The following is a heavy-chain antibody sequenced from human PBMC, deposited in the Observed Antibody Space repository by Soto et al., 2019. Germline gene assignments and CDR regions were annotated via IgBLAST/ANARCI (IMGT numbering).Heavy chain of an antibody. J-gene: IGHJ6*02. CDR2: IIPIFGTA. V-gene: IGHV1-69*12. D-gene: IGHD2-15*01. CDR1: GGTFSSYA. Sequence: QVQLVQSGAEVKKPGYSVKVSCKASGGTFSSYAISWVRQAPGQGLEWMGGIIPIFGTANYAQKFQGRVTITADESTSTAYMELSSLRSEDTAVYYCGAVGCSGGSCYSFYYGMDVWGQGTTVTVSS. CDR3: GAVGCSGGSCYSFYYGMDV.